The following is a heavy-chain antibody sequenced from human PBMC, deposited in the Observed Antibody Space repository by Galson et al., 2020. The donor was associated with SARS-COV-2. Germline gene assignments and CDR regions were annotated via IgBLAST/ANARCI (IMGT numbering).Heavy chain of an antibody. D-gene: IGHD3-22*01. CDR3: ARGERSAYGYYYYYMDV. J-gene: IGHJ6*03. V-gene: IGHV1-8*01. CDR2: MNPNSGNT. Sequence: ASVKVSCKASGYTFTSYDIIWVRQATGQGLEWMGWMNPNSGNTGYAQKFQGRVTMTRDTSISTAYMELSSLRSEDTAVYYCARGERSAYGYYYYYMDVWGKGTTVTVSS. CDR1: GYTFTSYD.